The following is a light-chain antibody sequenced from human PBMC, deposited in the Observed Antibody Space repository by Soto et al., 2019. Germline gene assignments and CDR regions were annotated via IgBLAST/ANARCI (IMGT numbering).Light chain of an antibody. CDR3: CSYTSSSTPWV. CDR1: SSDIGRYNY. V-gene: IGLV2-14*01. CDR2: EVS. Sequence: QSALTQPASVSGSLGQSITISCTGTSSDIGRYNYVSWYQQHPHKAPKLMIYEVSNRPSGVSNRLSGSKSGNTASLTISGLQPEDEADYYCCSYTSSSTPWVFGGGTKVTVL. J-gene: IGLJ3*02.